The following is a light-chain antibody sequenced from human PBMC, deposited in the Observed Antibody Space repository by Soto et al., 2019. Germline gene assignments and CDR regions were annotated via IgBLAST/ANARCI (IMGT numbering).Light chain of an antibody. CDR2: SAS. V-gene: IGKV1-5*01. CDR1: QSVRSW. J-gene: IGKJ2*03. CDR3: QHGYVAPYS. Sequence: QMTQSPATLSASVGDRVTITCRASQSVRSWLAWYQQKPGTAPKLLIYSASTLHSGVPSRFTGSGSETDFTLTIRSLQPEDFATYYCQHGYVAPYSFGQGTKV.